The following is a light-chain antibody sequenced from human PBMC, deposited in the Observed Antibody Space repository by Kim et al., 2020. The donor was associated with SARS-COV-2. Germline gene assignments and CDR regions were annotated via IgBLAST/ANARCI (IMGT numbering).Light chain of an antibody. CDR1: SSDAGGYNY. V-gene: IGLV2-14*01. Sequence: QSALTQPASVSGSPGQSITISCTGTSSDAGGYNYVSWYQQHPGKAPKLMIYDVSKRPSIPGVSNRFSGSKSGNTASLTISGLQADDEADYYCSSYIGSSTWVFGGGTQLTVL. J-gene: IGLJ3*02. CDR3: SSYIGSSTWV. CDR2: DVS.